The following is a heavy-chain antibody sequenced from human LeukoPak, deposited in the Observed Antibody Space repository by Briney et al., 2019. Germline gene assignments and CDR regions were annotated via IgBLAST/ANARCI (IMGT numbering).Heavy chain of an antibody. CDR1: GGSISSYY. CDR2: IYASGNT. CDR3: AGSTVTTSSIDY. Sequence: SETLSLTCTVSGGSISSYYWSWVRQPAGKGLEWIGRIYASGNTNYNPSLKGRVTMTVDTSKNQFSLNLSSVTAADTAVYYCAGSTVTTSSIDYWGQGTLVTVSS. D-gene: IGHD4-17*01. J-gene: IGHJ4*02. V-gene: IGHV4-4*07.